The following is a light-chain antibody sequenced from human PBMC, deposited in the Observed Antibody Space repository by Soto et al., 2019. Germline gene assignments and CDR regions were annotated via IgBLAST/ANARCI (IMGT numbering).Light chain of an antibody. CDR1: ISDVGSYNY. V-gene: IGLV2-14*03. CDR3: GSYTTSSNEV. Sequence: QSVLTQPASVSGSPGQSITISCTGTISDVGSYNYASWYQQYPGKAPKLMIYDVSTRPSGVSDRFSGSKSGNTASLTISGLRAEDEADYYCGSYTTSSNEVFGTGTKGTVL. J-gene: IGLJ1*01. CDR2: DVS.